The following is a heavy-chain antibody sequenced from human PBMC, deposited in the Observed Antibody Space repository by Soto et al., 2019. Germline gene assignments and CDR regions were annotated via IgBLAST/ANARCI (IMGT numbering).Heavy chain of an antibody. CDR2: ISSSGTSA. CDR1: GFTFSAVY. V-gene: IGHV3-11*05. D-gene: IGHD2-21*02. J-gene: IGHJ4*01. Sequence: QVQLEESGGGLVKPGGSLRLSCAASGFTFSAVYMSWIRQAPNKGLEYISYISSSGTSANYADSVKGRFTISRDNAKKTLYLRMTSLGAEDTVVYYGAGARGAVTGQYFAYWGHGALVTVS. CDR3: AGARGAVTGQYFAY.